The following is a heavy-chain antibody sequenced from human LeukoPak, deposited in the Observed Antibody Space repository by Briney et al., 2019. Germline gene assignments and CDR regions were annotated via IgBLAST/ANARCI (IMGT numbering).Heavy chain of an antibody. J-gene: IGHJ5*02. CDR3: ARVNLRGSNYNWFDP. Sequence: ASMKVSCKTSGGTFLSHTFSWVRQAPGHGPEWIGKITPVIETAKYAQTFQGRLSIYTDKDTTTVYMDLSGLRPDDTADYYCARVNLRGSNYNWFDPWGQGTRVIVPS. CDR1: GGTFLSHT. CDR2: ITPVIETA. V-gene: IGHV1-69*08. D-gene: IGHD3-10*01.